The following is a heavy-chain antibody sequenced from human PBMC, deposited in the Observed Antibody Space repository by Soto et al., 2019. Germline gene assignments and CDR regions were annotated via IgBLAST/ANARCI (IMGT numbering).Heavy chain of an antibody. J-gene: IGHJ6*02. CDR1: GFTFTSYG. Sequence: SLRLSCAASGFTFTSYGMHGVRQAPGKGLEWVAVIWYDGNNEYYADSVKGRFTFSRDNSKNTLYLQMNSLRAEDTAVYYCARDKIPAAIIAKYYYGMDVWGQGTTVTVSS. D-gene: IGHD2-2*01. V-gene: IGHV3-33*01. CDR3: ARDKIPAAIIAKYYYGMDV. CDR2: IWYDGNNE.